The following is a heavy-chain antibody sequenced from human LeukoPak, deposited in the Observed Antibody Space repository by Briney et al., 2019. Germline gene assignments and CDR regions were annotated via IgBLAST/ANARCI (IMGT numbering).Heavy chain of an antibody. CDR1: GGTISSYA. J-gene: IGHJ5*02. V-gene: IGHV1-69*05. Sequence: SVKVSCKASGGTISSYAISWVRQAPGQGLEWMGGIIPIFGTANYAQKFQGRVTITTDESTSTAYMELSSLRSEDTAVYYCARGAYYYDSSGYYLEYNWFDPWGQGTLVTVSS. CDR2: IIPIFGTA. CDR3: ARGAYYYDSSGYYLEYNWFDP. D-gene: IGHD3-22*01.